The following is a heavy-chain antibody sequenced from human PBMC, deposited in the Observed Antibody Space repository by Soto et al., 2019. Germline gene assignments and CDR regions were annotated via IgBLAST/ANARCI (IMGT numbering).Heavy chain of an antibody. Sequence: QVQLVQSGAEVKKPGSSVKVSCKASGGTFSSYAISWVRQAPGQGLEWMGGIIPIFGTANYAQKFQGRVTITADKSTSTAYMELSSLSSEDTAVYYCARGRAGKDFLSGYYANWFDPWGQGTLVTVSS. CDR2: IIPIFGTA. V-gene: IGHV1-69*06. CDR3: ARGRAGKDFLSGYYANWFDP. J-gene: IGHJ5*02. D-gene: IGHD3-3*01. CDR1: GGTFSSYA.